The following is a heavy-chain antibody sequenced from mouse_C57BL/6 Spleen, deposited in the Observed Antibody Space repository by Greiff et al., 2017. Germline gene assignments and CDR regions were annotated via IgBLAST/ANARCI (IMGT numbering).Heavy chain of an antibody. CDR2: INPGSGGT. Sequence: QVQLQQSGAELVRPGTSVTVSCKASGYAFTNYFIEWVKQRPGQGLEWIGVINPGSGGTNYNEKFKGQATLTADKSSSTAYIQLSSLTSDDSAVCFCARSGLRSYFDDWGKGTTLTVSS. CDR1: GYAFTNYF. V-gene: IGHV1-54*01. J-gene: IGHJ2*01. D-gene: IGHD1-1*01. CDR3: ARSGLRSYFDD.